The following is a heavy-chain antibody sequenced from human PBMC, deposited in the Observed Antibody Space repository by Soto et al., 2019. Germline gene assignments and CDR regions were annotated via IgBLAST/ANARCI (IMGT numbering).Heavy chain of an antibody. CDR2: IYYSGST. CDR1: GGSISSYY. V-gene: IGHV4-59*08. Sequence: SEILSLTCTVSGGSISSYYWSWIRQPPGKGLEWIGYIYYSGSTNYNPSLKSRVTISVDTSKNQFSLKLSSVTAADTAVYYCAKMRGYDFWSGSPGPFDYWGQGTLVTVSS. CDR3: AKMRGYDFWSGSPGPFDY. D-gene: IGHD3-3*01. J-gene: IGHJ4*02.